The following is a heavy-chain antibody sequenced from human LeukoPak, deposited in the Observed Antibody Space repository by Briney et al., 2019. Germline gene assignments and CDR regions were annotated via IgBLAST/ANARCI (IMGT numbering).Heavy chain of an antibody. V-gene: IGHV5-51*01. CDR1: GYXFTYYW. D-gene: IGHD1-14*01. Sequence: GALEISLNGSGYXFTYYWIGWVRPIPGKGLEWMGIIYHGDSDTRHRPSFQGKVTISVDKSLSTAYLQWSSLKASDTAMYYCARQDGNTEYYFDYWGQGTLVTVSS. J-gene: IGHJ4*02. CDR3: ARQDGNTEYYFDY. CDR2: IYHGDSDT.